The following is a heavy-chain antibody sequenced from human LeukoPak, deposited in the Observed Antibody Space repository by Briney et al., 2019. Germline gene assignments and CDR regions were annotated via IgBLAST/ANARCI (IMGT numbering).Heavy chain of an antibody. Sequence: GGSLRLSCAASGFTFRDHYMTWVRQAPGKGLEWVANIKKDGSEKHYVDSVKGRFTISRGNVKNSLYLQMTSLRGEDTAVYYCVQRGLDYWGQGTLVTVSS. CDR3: VQRGLDY. CDR1: GFTFRDHY. V-gene: IGHV3-7*01. CDR2: IKKDGSEK. D-gene: IGHD6-25*01. J-gene: IGHJ4*02.